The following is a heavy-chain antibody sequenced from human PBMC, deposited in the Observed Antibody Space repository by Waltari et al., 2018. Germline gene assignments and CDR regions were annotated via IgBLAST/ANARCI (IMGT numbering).Heavy chain of an antibody. D-gene: IGHD4-17*01. J-gene: IGHJ6*03. CDR2: IFSSGTT. CDR1: GGSIDSYY. V-gene: IGHV4-59*01. Sequence: QVQLQESGPGLVKPSETLSLTCTSSGGSIDSYYWTWIRQPPGKGLEWIWYIFSSGTTNSNPSLKSQVTMSIDTSKNQFSLKLSSVTAADTAVYYCVRDHLGLPPHSRDYYFYMDVWGKGTTVTISS. CDR3: VRDHLGLPPHSRDYYFYMDV.